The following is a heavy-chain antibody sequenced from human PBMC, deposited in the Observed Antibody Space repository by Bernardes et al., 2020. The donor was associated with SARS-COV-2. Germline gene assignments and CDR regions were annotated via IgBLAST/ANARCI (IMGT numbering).Heavy chain of an antibody. CDR2: INQDGSQR. D-gene: IGHD6-13*01. CDR1: GFTFSRYW. V-gene: IGHV3-7*02. J-gene: IGHJ4*02. Sequence: GGSLRLSCAASGFTFSRYWMSWLRQAPGKGLEWVANINQDGSQRNYVDSVRGRFTISRDNAANSLFLQLNSLRDEDTAIYYCAQHPSSSFDNWGQGTLVTVDS. CDR3: AQHPSSSFDN.